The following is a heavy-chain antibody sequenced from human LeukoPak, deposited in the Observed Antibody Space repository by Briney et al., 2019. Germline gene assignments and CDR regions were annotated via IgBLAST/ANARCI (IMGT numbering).Heavy chain of an antibody. V-gene: IGHV1-69*06. CDR3: ARGGSSGYYQVVDY. CDR2: IIPIFGTA. CDR1: GGTFSSYA. D-gene: IGHD3-22*01. Sequence: VASVKVSCKASGGTFSSYAISWVRQAPGQGLEWMGGIIPIFGTANYAQKFQGRVTITADKSTSTAYMELSSLRSEDTAVYYCARGGSSGYYQVVDYWGQGTLVTVSS. J-gene: IGHJ4*02.